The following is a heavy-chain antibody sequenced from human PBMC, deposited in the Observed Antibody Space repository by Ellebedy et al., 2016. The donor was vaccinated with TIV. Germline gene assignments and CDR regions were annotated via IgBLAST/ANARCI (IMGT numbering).Heavy chain of an antibody. V-gene: IGHV4-34*01. CDR1: GGSFSGYY. J-gene: IGHJ4*02. D-gene: IGHD6-19*01. CDR3: ARGSSGWYPGGYFDY. CDR2: INHSGST. Sequence: SETLSLTCAVYGGSFSGYYWSWIRQPPGKGLEWIGEINHSGSTNYNPSLKSRVTISVDTSKNQFSLKLSSVTAADTAVYYCARGSSGWYPGGYFDYWGQGTLVTVSS.